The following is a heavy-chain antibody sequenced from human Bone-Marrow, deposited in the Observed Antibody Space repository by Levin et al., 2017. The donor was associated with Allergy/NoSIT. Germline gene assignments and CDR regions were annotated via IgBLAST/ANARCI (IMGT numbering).Heavy chain of an antibody. CDR1: GFTFSSYG. J-gene: IGHJ4*02. V-gene: IGHV3-33*01. CDR2: IWYDGSNK. CDR3: ARDPFDYGDYGYFDY. D-gene: IGHD4-17*01. Sequence: GGSLRLSCAASGFTFSSYGMHWVRQAPGKGLEWVAVIWYDGSNKYYADSVKGRFTISRDNSKNTLYLQMNSLRAEDTAVYYCARDPFDYGDYGYFDYWGQGTLVTVSS.